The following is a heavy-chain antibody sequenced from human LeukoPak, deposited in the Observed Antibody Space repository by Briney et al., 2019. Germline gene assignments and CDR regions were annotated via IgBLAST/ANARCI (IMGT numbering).Heavy chain of an antibody. CDR3: ARDRYSSSHYFDY. Sequence: PGGSLRLSCAASGFTFSDYYMSWIRQAPGKGLEWVSYISSSGSTIYYADSVKGRFTISRDNAKNSLYLQMNSLRAEDTAVYYCARDRYSSSHYFDYWGQGTTVTVSS. V-gene: IGHV3-11*04. D-gene: IGHD6-13*01. CDR2: ISSSGSTI. J-gene: IGHJ4*02. CDR1: GFTFSDYY.